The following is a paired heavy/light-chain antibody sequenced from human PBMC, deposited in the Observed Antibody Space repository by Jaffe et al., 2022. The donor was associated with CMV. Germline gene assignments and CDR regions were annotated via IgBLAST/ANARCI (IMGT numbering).Heavy chain of an antibody. D-gene: IGHD1-26*01. CDR1: GGSTSSSNYY. CDR2: IYYSGTT. CDR3: ARQGLHSGRILWWFDP. J-gene: IGHJ5*02. Sequence: QLQLQESGPGLVKPSETLSLTCTVSGGSTSSSNYYWAWIRQPPGKGLEWIGCIYYSGTTYYNPSLKSRVTISVDTSKNQFSLRLSSVTAADTAVYHCARQGLHSGRILWWFDPWGQGTLVTVSS. V-gene: IGHV4-39*01.
Light chain of an antibody. CDR2: GAS. CDR3: QHYGSSPGA. CDR1: QSVSSSH. J-gene: IGKJ3*01. Sequence: EIVLTQSPGTLSVSPGERATLSCRASQSVSSSHLAWYQRKPGQAPRLLIYGASSRASGIPDRFSGSGSGTDFTLTISRLEPEDFAVYYCQHYGSSPGAFGPGTKVDIK. V-gene: IGKV3-20*01.